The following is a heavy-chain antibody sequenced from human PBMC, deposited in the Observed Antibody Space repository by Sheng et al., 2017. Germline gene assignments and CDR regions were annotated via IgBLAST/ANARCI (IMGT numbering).Heavy chain of an antibody. CDR1: GGAFSGYY. CDR3: ARSAYVWGGGTIYLDL. J-gene: IGHJ2*01. V-gene: IGHV4-34*01. Sequence: QVQLQQWGAGLLKPSETLSLTCAVYGGAFSGYYWTWIRQPPGKGLEWIGEINDSGSTNNNPSLNSRVSISADTSKNRFSLRLSSVTAADTAMYYCARSAYVWGGGTIYLDLWGRGTLVTVSS. CDR2: INDSGST. D-gene: IGHD3-16*01.